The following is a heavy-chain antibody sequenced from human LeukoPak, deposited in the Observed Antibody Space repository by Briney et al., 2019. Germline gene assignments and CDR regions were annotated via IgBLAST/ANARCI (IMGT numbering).Heavy chain of an antibody. Sequence: GGSLRLSCAASGFGFSSYDMHWVRQDPGKGLEWVAIIWFDGSAKYYGDSVKGRFTISRDNSKNTLYLQMNSLRVEDTAVYYCARDLNREDFDYWGQGTLVAVSS. V-gene: IGHV3-33*01. CDR3: ARDLNREDFDY. CDR1: GFGFSSYD. D-gene: IGHD1-14*01. J-gene: IGHJ4*02. CDR2: IWFDGSAK.